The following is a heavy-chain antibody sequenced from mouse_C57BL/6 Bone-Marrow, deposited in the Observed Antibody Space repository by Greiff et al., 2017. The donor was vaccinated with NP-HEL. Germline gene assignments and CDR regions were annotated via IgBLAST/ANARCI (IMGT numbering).Heavy chain of an antibody. V-gene: IGHV5-17*01. CDR3: ARADGYGNAWFAY. Sequence: EVMLVESGGGLVKPGGSLKLSCAASGFTFSDYGMHWVRQAPEKGLEWVAYISSGSSTIYYADTVKGRFTISRDNAKNTLFLQMTSLRSEDTAMYYCARADGYGNAWFAYWGQGTLVTVSA. D-gene: IGHD2-10*02. J-gene: IGHJ3*01. CDR1: GFTFSDYG. CDR2: ISSGSSTI.